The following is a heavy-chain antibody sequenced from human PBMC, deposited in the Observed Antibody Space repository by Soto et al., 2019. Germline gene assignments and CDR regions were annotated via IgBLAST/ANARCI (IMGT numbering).Heavy chain of an antibody. D-gene: IGHD3-3*01. J-gene: IGHJ1*01. V-gene: IGHV4-30-2*01. CDR1: GGSISSGGYS. Sequence: PSETLSLTCAVSGGSISSGGYSWSWIRQPPGKGLEWIGYIYHSGSTYYNPSLKSRVTISVDRSKNQFSLKLSSVTAADTAVYYCASLNYDFWSGYSHYAEYFQHWGQGTLVTVSS. CDR3: ASLNYDFWSGYSHYAEYFQH. CDR2: IYHSGST.